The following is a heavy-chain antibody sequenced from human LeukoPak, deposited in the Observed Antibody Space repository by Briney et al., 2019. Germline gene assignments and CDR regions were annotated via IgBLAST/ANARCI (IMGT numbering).Heavy chain of an antibody. CDR3: AGTNYKILTGYDN. CDR1: RGSINSSY. V-gene: IGHV4-59*01. D-gene: IGHD3-9*01. CDR2: IYYSGST. Sequence: SETLSLMCSVSRGSINSSYWSWMRQPPGKGVEWMGYIYYSGSTNYNPSLKSRVTISVDTSRSQFSLKLSSVTAADTAVYCCAGTNYKILTGYDNWGQGTLVTVSS. J-gene: IGHJ4*02.